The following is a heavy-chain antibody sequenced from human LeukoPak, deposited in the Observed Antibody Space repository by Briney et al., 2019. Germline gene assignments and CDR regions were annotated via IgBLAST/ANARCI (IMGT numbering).Heavy chain of an antibody. D-gene: IGHD5-12*01. Sequence: ASVKVSGKASGYTFTSYYMHWVRQAPGQGLEWMGIINPSGGSTSYAQKFQGRVTMTRDTSTSTVYMELSSLRSEDTAVYYCARDLQLGVDDYAYYYYYGMDVWGQGTTVTVSS. J-gene: IGHJ6*02. CDR3: ARDLQLGVDDYAYYYYYGMDV. V-gene: IGHV1-46*01. CDR1: GYTFTSYY. CDR2: INPSGGST.